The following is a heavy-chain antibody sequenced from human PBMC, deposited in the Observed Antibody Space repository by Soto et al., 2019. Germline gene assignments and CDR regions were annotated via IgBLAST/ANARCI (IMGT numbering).Heavy chain of an antibody. CDR2: TFSSGST. J-gene: IGHJ4*02. CDR3: AREGSYSAYNFAHGIQLWSFDF. V-gene: IGHV4-4*07. Sequence: SETLSLTCTVSGGSINTFYWGWVRQPAGKGLEWIGRTFSSGSTSFNPSLESRVAMSVDTSKNHFSLNLSSVTAADMAVYYCAREGSYSAYNFAHGIQLWSFDFWGQGALVTVSS. D-gene: IGHD5-12*01. CDR1: GGSINTFY.